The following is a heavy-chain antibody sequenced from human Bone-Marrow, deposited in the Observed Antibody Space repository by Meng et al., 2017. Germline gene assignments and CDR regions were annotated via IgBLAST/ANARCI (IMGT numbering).Heavy chain of an antibody. V-gene: IGHV4/OR15-8*02. D-gene: IGHD6-19*01. CDR1: GGSISSIDW. Sequence: QGHMTESRPGLVKPSGTLSLTCVVAGGSISSIDWWSWVRQPPGKGLEWIGEIYHGGDTNYNPSLKSRVTIAIDKSKNQFSLKLSSVTAADTAVYYCASWIYSCGWQWGQGALVTVSS. J-gene: IGHJ4*02. CDR3: ASWIYSCGWQ. CDR2: IYHGGDT.